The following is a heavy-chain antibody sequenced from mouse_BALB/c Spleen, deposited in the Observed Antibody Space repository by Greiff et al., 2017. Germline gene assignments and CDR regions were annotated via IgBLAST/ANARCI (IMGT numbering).Heavy chain of an antibody. J-gene: IGHJ3*01. Sequence: VQLVESGAELVRPGVSVKISCKGSGYTFTDYAMHWVKQSHAKSLEWIGVISTYYGYASYNQKFKGKATMTVDKSSSTAYMELARLTSEDSAIYYCAISDGNYGGFAYWGQGTLVTVSA. CDR2: ISTYYGYA. V-gene: IGHV1S137*01. D-gene: IGHD2-1*01. CDR1: GYTFTDYA. CDR3: AISDGNYGGFAY.